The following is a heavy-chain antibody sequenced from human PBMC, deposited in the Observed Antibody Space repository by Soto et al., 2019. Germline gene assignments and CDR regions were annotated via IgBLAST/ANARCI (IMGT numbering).Heavy chain of an antibody. D-gene: IGHD1-26*01. J-gene: IGHJ4*02. CDR3: ARARPEWELSS. Sequence: PRGSLRLSCCASGFPFSSYSMNCGRQAPGKGLEWVSSISSSSSYIYYADSVKRRFTISRDNAKNSLYLQMNSLRAEDTAVYYCARARPEWELSSWGQGTLVTASS. CDR1: GFPFSSYS. CDR2: ISSSSSYI. V-gene: IGHV3-21*01.